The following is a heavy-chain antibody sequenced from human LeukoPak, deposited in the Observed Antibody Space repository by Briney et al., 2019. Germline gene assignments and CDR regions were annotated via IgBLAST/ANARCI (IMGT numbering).Heavy chain of an antibody. CDR2: ITHTRRT. J-gene: IGHJ3*02. CDR3: ARGGRWESYSAFDI. D-gene: IGHD1-26*01. V-gene: IGHV4-34*01. CDR1: GGPFSHYY. Sequence: PSETLSLTCAVSGGPFSHYYWNWIRQSPGKGLEGRGEITHTRRTNYNPVLRSRVTISVDTSRNQFALKLRSRTAADTAVYYCARGGRWESYSAFDIWGQGTTVSASS.